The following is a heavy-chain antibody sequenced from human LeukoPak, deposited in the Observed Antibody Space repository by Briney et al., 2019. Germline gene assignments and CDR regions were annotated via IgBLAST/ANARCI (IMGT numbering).Heavy chain of an antibody. Sequence: SETLSLTCTVSGGSISSYYWSWIRQPPGKGLEWIGSIYYSGSTYYNPSLKSRVTISVDTSKNQFSLKLSSVAAADTAVYYCARDRGTVTIDYWGQGTLVTVSS. J-gene: IGHJ4*02. V-gene: IGHV4-59*12. CDR1: GGSISSYY. CDR3: ARDRGTVTIDY. D-gene: IGHD4-17*01. CDR2: IYYSGST.